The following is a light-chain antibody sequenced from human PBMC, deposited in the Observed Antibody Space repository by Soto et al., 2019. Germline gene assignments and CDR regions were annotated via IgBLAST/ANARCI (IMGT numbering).Light chain of an antibody. CDR1: QSVLYSSNNKNY. Sequence: DIVMTQSPDSLAVSLGERATINCKSSQSVLYSSNNKNYLAWYQQKPGQPPKLLIYWASTRESGAPDRFSGSGYGTDFTLTISSLQAEDGAVYYCQQYYSTPHTFGGGTKVDIK. J-gene: IGKJ4*01. CDR3: QQYYSTPHT. CDR2: WAS. V-gene: IGKV4-1*01.